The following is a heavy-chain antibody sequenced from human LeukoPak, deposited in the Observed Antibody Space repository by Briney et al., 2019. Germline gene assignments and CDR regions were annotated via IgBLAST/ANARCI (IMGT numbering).Heavy chain of an antibody. J-gene: IGHJ4*02. CDR2: FDPEDGET. CDR3: ATDPGGSYYYDY. D-gene: IGHD1-26*01. V-gene: IGHV1-24*01. Sequence: ASVKVSCKVSGYTLTELSMHWVRQAPGKGLEWMGGFDPEDGETIYAQKFQGRVTMTEDTSTDTAYMELSSLRSEDTAVYYCATDPGGSYYYDYWGQGTLVTVSP. CDR1: GYTLTELS.